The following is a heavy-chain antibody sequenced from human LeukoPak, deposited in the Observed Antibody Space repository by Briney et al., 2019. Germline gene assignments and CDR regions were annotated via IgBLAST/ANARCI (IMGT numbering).Heavy chain of an antibody. CDR3: ARDVLFQGSGWPSFDY. V-gene: IGHV1-2*04. J-gene: IGHJ4*02. CDR1: GYTFTCYY. D-gene: IGHD6-19*01. CDR2: INPNSGGK. Sequence: ASVKVSCKASGYTFTCYYMHWVRQAPGQGLEWVGWINPNSGGKKYEQKSQGWVTMTRDTSISTAYIELSRLRSDDTAVYYCARDVLFQGSGWPSFDYWGQGTLVTVSS.